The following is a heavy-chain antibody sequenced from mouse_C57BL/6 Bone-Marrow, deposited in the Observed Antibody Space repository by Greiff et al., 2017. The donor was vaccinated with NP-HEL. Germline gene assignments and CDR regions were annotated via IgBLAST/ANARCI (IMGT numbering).Heavy chain of an antibody. D-gene: IGHD1-1*01. CDR3: GSSYFYYAMDY. V-gene: IGHV5-12*01. CDR2: ISNGGGST. CDR1: GFTFSDYY. J-gene: IGHJ4*01. Sequence: DVKLVESGGGLVQPGGSLKLSCAASGFTFSDYYMYWVRQTPEKRLEWVAYISNGGGSTYYPDTVKGRFTISRDNAKNTLYLQMSRLKSEDTAMYYCGSSYFYYAMDYWGQGTSVTVSS.